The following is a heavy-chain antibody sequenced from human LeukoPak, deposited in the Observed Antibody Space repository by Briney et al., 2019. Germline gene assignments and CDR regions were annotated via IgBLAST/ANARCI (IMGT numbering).Heavy chain of an antibody. CDR1: GYTFTGYY. Sequence: ASVKVSCKASGYTFTGYYMHWVRQAPGQGLEWMGWINPNSGGTNYAQKFQGRVTMTRDTSISTAYMELSRLRSDDTAVYYCARDRGIVVVPAAMTHNWFDPWGQGTQVTVSS. J-gene: IGHJ5*02. V-gene: IGHV1-2*02. D-gene: IGHD2-2*01. CDR2: INPNSGGT. CDR3: ARDRGIVVVPAAMTHNWFDP.